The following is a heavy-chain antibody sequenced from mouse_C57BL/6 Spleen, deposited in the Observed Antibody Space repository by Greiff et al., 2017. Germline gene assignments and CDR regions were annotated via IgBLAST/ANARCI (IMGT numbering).Heavy chain of an antibody. Sequence: VKVVESGAELVRPGASVKLSCKASGYTFTDYYIHWVQQRPGQGLEWISWIYPGSGNIYYTEKFKGKATLTADKSSSTAYMQLSSLTSEDSAVYFCARGGYGNCASFAYWGQGTLVTVSA. D-gene: IGHD2-1*01. CDR3: ARGGYGNCASFAY. CDR2: IYPGSGNI. V-gene: IGHV1-76*01. J-gene: IGHJ3*01. CDR1: GYTFTDYY.